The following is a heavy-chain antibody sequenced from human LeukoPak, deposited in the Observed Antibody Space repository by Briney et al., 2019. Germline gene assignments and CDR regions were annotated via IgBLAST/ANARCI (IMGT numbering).Heavy chain of an antibody. CDR1: ADSFSSHY. CDR2: ISYIGST. D-gene: IGHD4-17*01. V-gene: IGHV4-59*11. Sequence: SETLSLTCAVSADSFSSHYWTWIRQAPGKGLEWIGYISYIGSTNYNPSLKSRVTISIDTSKNQFSLKLSSVTAADTAVYYCERDLVTVTKGFDIWGQGTMVSVSS. J-gene: IGHJ3*02. CDR3: ERDLVTVTKGFDI.